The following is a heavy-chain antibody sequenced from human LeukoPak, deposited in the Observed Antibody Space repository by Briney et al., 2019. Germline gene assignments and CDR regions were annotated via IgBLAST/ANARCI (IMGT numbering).Heavy chain of an antibody. V-gene: IGHV4-4*07. CDR3: ARDRVELSYYYYYYMDV. CDR2: IYTSGST. CDR1: GGSISSYY. D-gene: IGHD1-7*01. Sequence: TSETLSLTCTVSGGSISSYYWSWIRQPAGKGLEWIGRIYTSGSTNYNPSLKSRVTMSVGTSKNQFSLKLSSVTAADTAVYYCARDRVELSYYYYYYMDVWGKGTTVTVSS. J-gene: IGHJ6*03.